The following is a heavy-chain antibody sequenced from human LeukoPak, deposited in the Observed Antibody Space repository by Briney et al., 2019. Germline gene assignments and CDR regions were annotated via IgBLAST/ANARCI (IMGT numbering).Heavy chain of an antibody. Sequence: GGSLRLSCAVSGFTFSSYWMSWVRQAPGKGLEWVANIKRDGSEKYYVDSVRGRFTISRDNAKSSLYLQMNSLRAEDTAVYYCARDPSTVTTGYYWGQGTLVTVFS. CDR1: GFTFSSYW. J-gene: IGHJ4*02. D-gene: IGHD4-17*01. CDR2: IKRDGSEK. CDR3: ARDPSTVTTGYY. V-gene: IGHV3-7*01.